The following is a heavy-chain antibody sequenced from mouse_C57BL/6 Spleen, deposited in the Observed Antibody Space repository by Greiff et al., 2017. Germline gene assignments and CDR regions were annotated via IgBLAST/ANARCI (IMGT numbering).Heavy chain of an antibody. V-gene: IGHV2-5*01. CDR1: GFSLTSYG. J-gene: IGHJ4*01. Sequence: VQLVESGPGLVQPSQSLSITCTVSGFSLTSYGVHWVRQSPGKGLEWLGVIWRGGSTDYNAAFMSRLSITKENSKSQVFFKMNSLQADDTAIYYCAKTGTTYYAMDYWGQGTSVTVSS. CDR2: IWRGGST. D-gene: IGHD4-1*01. CDR3: AKTGTTYYAMDY.